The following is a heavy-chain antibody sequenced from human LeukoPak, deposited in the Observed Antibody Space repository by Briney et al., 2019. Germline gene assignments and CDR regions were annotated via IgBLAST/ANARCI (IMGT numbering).Heavy chain of an antibody. CDR1: GGSFSGYY. Sequence: SETLSLTCAVCGGSFSGYYWSWIRQPPGKGLEWIGEINHSGSTNYNPSLKSRVTISVDTSKNQFSLKLSSVTAADTAVYYCARGQEIFQDWFVSSGWSKSRFDYWGQGTLVTVSS. CDR2: INHSGST. D-gene: IGHD6-19*01. V-gene: IGHV4-34*01. J-gene: IGHJ4*02. CDR3: ARGQEIFQDWFVSSGWSKSRFDY.